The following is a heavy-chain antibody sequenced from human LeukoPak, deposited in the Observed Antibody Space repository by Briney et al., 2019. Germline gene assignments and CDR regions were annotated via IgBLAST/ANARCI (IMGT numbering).Heavy chain of an antibody. CDR2: IYHSGSA. CDR3: ARDPRWLTPDCTSTSCYENYFDP. D-gene: IGHD2-2*01. Sequence: SETMSLTCGVSGYSISSGYQWAWIRQSPGKGLEWIGSIYHSGSAHYNPSLKSRVTISVETSKNQFSLNMYSVTAADTAVYYCARDPRWLTPDCTSTSCYENYFDPWGQGTLVTVSS. CDR1: GYSISSGYQ. J-gene: IGHJ5*02. V-gene: IGHV4-38-2*02.